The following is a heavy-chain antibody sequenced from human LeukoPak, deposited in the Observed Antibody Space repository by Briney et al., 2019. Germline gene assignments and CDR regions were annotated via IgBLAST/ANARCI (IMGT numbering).Heavy chain of an antibody. J-gene: IGHJ4*02. D-gene: IGHD5-12*01. CDR3: ARVWRGYSGYDSPLDY. V-gene: IGHV4-59*01. CDR1: GGSISSYY. Sequence: SETLSLTCTVSGGSISSYYWSWIRQPPGKGLEWIGYIYYSGSTNYNPSLKSRVTISVDTSKNQFSLKQSSVTAADTAVYYCARVWRGYSGYDSPLDYWGQGTLVTVSS. CDR2: IYYSGST.